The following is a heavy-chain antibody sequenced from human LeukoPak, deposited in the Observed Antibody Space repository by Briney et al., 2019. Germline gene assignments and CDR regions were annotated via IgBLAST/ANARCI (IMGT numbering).Heavy chain of an antibody. CDR3: ARDHNYGSDY. D-gene: IGHD5-18*01. J-gene: IGHJ4*02. CDR2: INEDGSEK. V-gene: IGHV3-7*03. CDR1: GSTFRSYW. Sequence: GGSLRLSCAASGSTFRSYWMSWVRQAPGKGLEWVANINEDGSEKYYVDSVKGRFTISRDSAKNSLYLQMNSLRVEDTAVYYCARDHNYGSDYWGQGTLVTVSS.